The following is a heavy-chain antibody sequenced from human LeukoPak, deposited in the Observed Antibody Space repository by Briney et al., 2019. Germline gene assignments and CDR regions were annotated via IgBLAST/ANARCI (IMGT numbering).Heavy chain of an antibody. CDR1: GFTLSSYW. CDR2: IKQDGSEK. D-gene: IGHD3/OR15-3a*01. J-gene: IGHJ4*02. V-gene: IGHV3-7*01. CDR3: ARDLRTDSFFSPFDY. Sequence: PGWSLRLSCPAAGFTLSSYWMSWVRQAAGKGLEWVASIKQDGSEKYYVDSLKGRFTISRDNAKNSLYLQMNSLRAEDTAVYYCARDLRTDSFFSPFDYWGRGTLVTVSS.